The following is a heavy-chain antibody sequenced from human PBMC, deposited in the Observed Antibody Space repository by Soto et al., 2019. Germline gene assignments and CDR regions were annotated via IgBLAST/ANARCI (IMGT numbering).Heavy chain of an antibody. CDR1: GFTFSSYA. D-gene: IGHD3-9*01. Sequence: GGSLRLSCAASGFTFSSYAMSWVRQAPGKGLEWVSAISGSGGSTYYADSVKGRFTISRDNSKNTLYLQMNSLRAEDTAVYYCARQSRSIFAMFDYWGQGTLVTVSS. CDR3: ARQSRSIFAMFDY. V-gene: IGHV3-23*01. J-gene: IGHJ4*02. CDR2: ISGSGGST.